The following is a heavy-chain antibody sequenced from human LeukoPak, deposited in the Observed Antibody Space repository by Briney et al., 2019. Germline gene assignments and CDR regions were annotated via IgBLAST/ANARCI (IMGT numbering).Heavy chain of an antibody. CDR3: ARGQLAYAFDI. CDR2: IYHSGST. Sequence: SETLSLTCTVSGGSISSGGYHWSWIRQPPGKGLEWIGYIYHSGSTYYNPSLKSRVTISVDRSKNQFSLKLSSVTAADTAVYYCARGQLAYAFDIWGQGTMVTVSS. CDR1: GGSISSGGYH. V-gene: IGHV4-30-2*01. J-gene: IGHJ3*02. D-gene: IGHD6-13*01.